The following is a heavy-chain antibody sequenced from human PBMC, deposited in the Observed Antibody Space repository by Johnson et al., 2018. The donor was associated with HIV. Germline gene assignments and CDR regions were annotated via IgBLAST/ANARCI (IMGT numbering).Heavy chain of an antibody. CDR3: ARNRGNGLVLRGDAFDM. V-gene: IGHV3-30*03. J-gene: IGHJ3*02. Sequence: QVQLVESGGGVVQPGRSLRLSCAASGLTFSSYGMHWVRQAPGKGLEWVALISYDGSIKYFADSVKGRFTISRDNSKNTLHLQMNSLRPEDTAVYYCARNRGNGLVLRGDAFDMWGQGTMVTVSS. CDR1: GLTFSSYG. CDR2: ISYDGSIK. D-gene: IGHD2-8*01.